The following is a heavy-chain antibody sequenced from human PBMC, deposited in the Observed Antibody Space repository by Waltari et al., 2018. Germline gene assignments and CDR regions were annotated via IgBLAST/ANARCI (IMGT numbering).Heavy chain of an antibody. J-gene: IGHJ4*02. Sequence: EVQLVESGGGLVQPGGSLKLSCAASGFTFSGSALHWVRQASGKGLEWVGRIRSKANSYATAYAASVKGRFTISRDDSKNTAYLQMNSLKTEDTAVYYCTSSLYSSSWYGWGQGTLVTVSS. CDR3: TSSLYSSSWYG. CDR1: GFTFSGSA. CDR2: IRSKANSYAT. D-gene: IGHD6-13*01. V-gene: IGHV3-73*02.